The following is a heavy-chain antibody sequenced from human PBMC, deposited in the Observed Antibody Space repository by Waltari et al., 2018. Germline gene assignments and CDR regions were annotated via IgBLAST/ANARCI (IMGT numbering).Heavy chain of an antibody. Sequence: GTFSSYAISWVRQAPGQGLEWMGGIIPIFGTANYAQKFQGRVTITTDESTSTAYMELSSLRSEDTAVYYCARDPTPYSGYDYYYMDVWGKGTTVTVSS. D-gene: IGHD1-26*01. V-gene: IGHV1-69*05. CDR3: ARDPTPYSGYDYYYMDV. CDR2: IIPIFGTA. CDR1: GTFSSYA. J-gene: IGHJ6*03.